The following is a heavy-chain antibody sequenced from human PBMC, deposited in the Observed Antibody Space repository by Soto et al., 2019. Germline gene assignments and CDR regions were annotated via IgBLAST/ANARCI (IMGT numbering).Heavy chain of an antibody. V-gene: IGHV4-30-4*01. Sequence: SLTCTVSGASISSGDYYWGLIRQPPGKGLEWIGYIYYSGSTYYNPPLKSRLTISADTSKNQFSPQLSSVTAAATAVYYCASEEVPAAISFYYYYGMDVWGQGTTVTVSS. J-gene: IGHJ6*02. CDR1: GASISSGDYY. CDR2: IYYSGST. CDR3: ASEEVPAAISFYYYYGMDV. D-gene: IGHD2-2*01.